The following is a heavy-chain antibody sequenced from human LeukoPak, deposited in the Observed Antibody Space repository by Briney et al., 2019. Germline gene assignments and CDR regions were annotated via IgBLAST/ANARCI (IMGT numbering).Heavy chain of an antibody. Sequence: RASVKVSCKASGYTFTSYYMHWVRQAPGQGLEWMGWISAYNGNTNYAQKLQGRVTMTTDTSTSTAYMELRSLRSDDTAVYYCAGGAPDYADAFDIWGQGTMVTVSS. J-gene: IGHJ3*02. CDR3: AGGAPDYADAFDI. CDR2: ISAYNGNT. CDR1: GYTFTSYY. D-gene: IGHD4-17*01. V-gene: IGHV1-18*04.